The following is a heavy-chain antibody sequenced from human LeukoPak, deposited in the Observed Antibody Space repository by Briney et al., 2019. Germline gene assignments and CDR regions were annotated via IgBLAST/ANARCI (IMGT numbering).Heavy chain of an antibody. CDR1: GGSFNSYY. CDR3: ARGSSGSYYIGGNYFDS. D-gene: IGHD1-26*01. V-gene: IGHV4-59*01. Sequence: SETLSLTCTVSGGSFNSYYWSWIRQPPGKGLEWIGYIYYSGSTDYNPSLESRVTISLDTSKNQFSLELTSVTAADTAVYYCARGSSGSYYIGGNYFDSWGQGTLVTVSS. CDR2: IYYSGST. J-gene: IGHJ4*02.